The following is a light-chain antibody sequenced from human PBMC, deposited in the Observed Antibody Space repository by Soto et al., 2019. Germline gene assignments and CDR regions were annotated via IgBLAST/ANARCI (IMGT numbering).Light chain of an antibody. CDR1: QSVSNNY. V-gene: IGKV3-20*01. CDR2: GAS. J-gene: IGKJ1*01. Sequence: ESVLTQSPGTLSLSPGERATLSCRASQSVSNNYLAWYQQKPGQAPRLLIYGASNRATGIPDRFSGSGSGTDFTLTISRLEPEDFAVYYCQQYSSSGTFGQGTKVDIK. CDR3: QQYSSSGT.